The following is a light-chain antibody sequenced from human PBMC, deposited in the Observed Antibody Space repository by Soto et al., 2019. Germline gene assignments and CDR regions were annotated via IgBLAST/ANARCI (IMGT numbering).Light chain of an antibody. CDR1: SSDVGSGSHNL. CDR2: EGT. V-gene: IGLV2-23*01. CDR3: CSYAGSFTYV. J-gene: IGLJ1*01. Sequence: QSALTQPASVSGSPGQSITISCTGTSSDVGSGSHNLVSWYQQRPGKAPKVMIYEGTKRPSGVSNRFAGSEAGNTASLTISGLQAEDEADYYCCSYAGSFTYVFGTGTKLTVL.